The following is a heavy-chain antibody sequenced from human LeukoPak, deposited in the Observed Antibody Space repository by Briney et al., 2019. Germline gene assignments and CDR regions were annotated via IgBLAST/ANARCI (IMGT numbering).Heavy chain of an antibody. CDR1: GFKFSNNA. CDR2: ISYDGNNK. CDR3: ARGWNYFDY. J-gene: IGHJ4*02. V-gene: IGHV3-30-3*01. Sequence: PGGSLRLSCAVSGFKFSNNAMDWVRQAPGEGLEWVAVISYDGNNKYYADSVKGRFTISRDNSKNTLYLQMSSLRPEDSAVYYCARGWNYFDYWGQGTLVTVSS. D-gene: IGHD1-1*01.